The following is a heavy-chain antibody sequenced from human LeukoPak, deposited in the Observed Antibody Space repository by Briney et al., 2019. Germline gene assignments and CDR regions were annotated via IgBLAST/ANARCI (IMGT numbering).Heavy chain of an antibody. Sequence: GGSLRLSSAASGFTVSSNYMSWVRQAPGKGLEWVSVIYSGGSTYYADSVKGRFTISRDNSKNTLYLQMNSLRAEDTAVYYCASANYDSSGYYYFDYWGQGTLVTVSS. J-gene: IGHJ4*02. D-gene: IGHD3-22*01. V-gene: IGHV3-66*01. CDR3: ASANYDSSGYYYFDY. CDR1: GFTVSSNY. CDR2: IYSGGST.